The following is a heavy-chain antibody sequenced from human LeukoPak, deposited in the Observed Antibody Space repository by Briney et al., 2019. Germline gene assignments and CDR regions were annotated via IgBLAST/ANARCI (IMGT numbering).Heavy chain of an antibody. J-gene: IGHJ4*02. D-gene: IGHD2-8*01. Sequence: KPSETLSLTCSVPSDSINYYYWNWIRQPSGKELEWIAYTHYTGNTKSNPSLKSRVTTSVDTSKSQFSLKLSSVTAADTAVYYCAKWSSTLKAFDFWGQGILAIVSS. CDR3: AKWSSTLKAFDF. CDR1: SDSINYYY. CDR2: THYTGNT. V-gene: IGHV4-59*08.